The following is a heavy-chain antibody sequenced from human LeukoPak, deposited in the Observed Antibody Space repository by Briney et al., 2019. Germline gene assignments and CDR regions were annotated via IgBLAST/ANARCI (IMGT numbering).Heavy chain of an antibody. CDR3: ARGWVVATGGFDM. D-gene: IGHD2-8*02. CDR1: GFTFSSYA. V-gene: IGHV3-30*14. Sequence: AGGSLRLSCAASGFTFSSYAMHWVRQAPGKGLEWVAVISYDGSNKYYADSVKGRFTISRDNSKNTVYLQMNSLRGEDTAVYFCARGWVVATGGFDMWGQGTMVTVSS. CDR2: ISYDGSNK. J-gene: IGHJ3*02.